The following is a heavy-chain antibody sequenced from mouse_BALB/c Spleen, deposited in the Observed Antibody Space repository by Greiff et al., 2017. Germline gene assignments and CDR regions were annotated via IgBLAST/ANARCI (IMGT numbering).Heavy chain of an antibody. V-gene: IGHV5-9-3*01. CDR3: ARSFITTVPYYFDY. J-gene: IGHJ2*01. CDR2: ISSGGSYT. D-gene: IGHD1-1*01. Sequence: VHVKQSGGGLVKPGGSLKLSCAASGFTFSSYAMSWVRQTPEKRLEWVATISSGGSYTYYPDSVKGRFTISRDNAKNTLYLQMSSLRSEDTAMYYCARSFITTVPYYFDYWGQGTTLTVSS. CDR1: GFTFSSYA.